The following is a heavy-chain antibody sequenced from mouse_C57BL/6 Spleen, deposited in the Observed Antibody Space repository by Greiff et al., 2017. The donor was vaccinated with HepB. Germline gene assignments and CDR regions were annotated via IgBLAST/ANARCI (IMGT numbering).Heavy chain of an antibody. J-gene: IGHJ3*01. Sequence: QQSCKASGYTFTSYWMHWVKQRSGRGLEWIGRIDPNSGGTKYNEKFKSKATLTVDKPSSTAYMQLSSLTSEDSAVYYCARDRDGPAWFAYWGQGTLVTVSA. D-gene: IGHD2-3*01. V-gene: IGHV1-72*01. CDR3: ARDRDGPAWFAY. CDR1: GYTFTSYW. CDR2: IDPNSGGT.